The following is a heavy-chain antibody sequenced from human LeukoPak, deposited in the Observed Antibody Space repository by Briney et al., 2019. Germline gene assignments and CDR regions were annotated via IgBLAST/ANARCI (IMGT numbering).Heavy chain of an antibody. J-gene: IGHJ4*02. V-gene: IGHV3-73*01. CDR2: IRSKANSYAT. CDR3: AKDPGGWSLDS. Sequence: GGSLRLSCAASGFTFSGSAMHWVRQASGKGLEWVGRIRSKANSYATAYAASVKGRFTISRDDSKNTIYLQMNSLRVEDTAVYYCAKDPGGWSLDSWGQGTLVTVAS. D-gene: IGHD6-19*01. CDR1: GFTFSGSA.